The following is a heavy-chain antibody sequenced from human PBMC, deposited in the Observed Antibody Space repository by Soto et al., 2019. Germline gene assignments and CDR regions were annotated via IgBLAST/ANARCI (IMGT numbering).Heavy chain of an antibody. Sequence: SVKVSCKASGGTFSSYTISWVRQAPGQGLEWMGRIIPILGIANYAQKFQGRVTITADKSTSTAYMELSSLRSEDTAVYYCAREEYYYGSGDFFDYWGQGTLVTV. D-gene: IGHD3-10*01. CDR2: IIPILGIA. CDR1: GGTFSSYT. V-gene: IGHV1-69*04. CDR3: AREEYYYGSGDFFDY. J-gene: IGHJ4*02.